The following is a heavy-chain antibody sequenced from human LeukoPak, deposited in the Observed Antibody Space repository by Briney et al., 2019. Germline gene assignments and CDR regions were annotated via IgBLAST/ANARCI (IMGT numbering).Heavy chain of an antibody. J-gene: IGHJ4*02. D-gene: IGHD6-19*01. Sequence: SETLSLTCTVYGGSISSYYWSWIRQPPGKGLEWIGYIYYSGSTNYNPSLKSRVTISVDTSKNQFSLKLTSVPAADTAVYYCARDEGSGWYYFDYWGQGTLVTVSS. CDR2: IYYSGST. CDR1: GGSISSYY. V-gene: IGHV4-59*01. CDR3: ARDEGSGWYYFDY.